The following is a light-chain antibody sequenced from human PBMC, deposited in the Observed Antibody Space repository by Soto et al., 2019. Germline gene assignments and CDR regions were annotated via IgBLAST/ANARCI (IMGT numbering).Light chain of an antibody. CDR2: KAS. V-gene: IGKV1-5*03. CDR1: QSISSW. CDR3: QQYNSYWKT. J-gene: IGKJ1*01. Sequence: DIQMNQSPSTLSASVGDRVTITCRASQSISSWLAWYQQKPGKAPKLLIYKASSLESGVPSRFSGSGSGTEFTLTISSLQPDDFATYYCQQYNSYWKTFGQGTKVEIK.